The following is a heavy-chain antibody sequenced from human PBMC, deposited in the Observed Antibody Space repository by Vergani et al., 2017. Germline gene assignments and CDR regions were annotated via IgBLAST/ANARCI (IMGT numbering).Heavy chain of an antibody. Sequence: QVQLVQSGAEVKKPGASVKVSCKASGHIFTDQYIHWVRQAPGQGLEYMGWISPNSGGTNYAQKFQGRVTMTRDTSISTDYMELSSLRSEDTAVYYCARDLPGYCSGGSCYPGYYYYGMDVWGQGTTVTVSS. CDR1: GHIFTDQY. J-gene: IGHJ6*02. D-gene: IGHD2-15*01. CDR3: ARDLPGYCSGGSCYPGYYYYGMDV. CDR2: ISPNSGGT. V-gene: IGHV1-2*02.